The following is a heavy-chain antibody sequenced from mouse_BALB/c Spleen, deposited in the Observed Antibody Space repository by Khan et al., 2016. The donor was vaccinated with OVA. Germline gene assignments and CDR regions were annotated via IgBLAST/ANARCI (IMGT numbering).Heavy chain of an antibody. Sequence: VQLKESGTVLARPGASVKMSCKASGYTFTSYWIHWIKQRPGQGLEWIGDIYPGNTDTNYNQKFKGKAKLTAVTSTSTAYMELSSLTNEDSAVYDCTRRNWDVAWFAYWGQGTLVTVSA. V-gene: IGHV1-5*01. CDR3: TRRNWDVAWFAY. CDR2: IYPGNTDT. CDR1: GYTFTSYW. D-gene: IGHD4-1*01. J-gene: IGHJ3*01.